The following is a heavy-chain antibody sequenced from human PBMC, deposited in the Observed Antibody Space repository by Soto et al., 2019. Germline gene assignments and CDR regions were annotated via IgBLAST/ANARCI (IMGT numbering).Heavy chain of an antibody. J-gene: IGHJ4*02. CDR2: IYYSGST. Sequence: SETLSLTCTVSGGSISSGGYYWSWIRQHPGKGLEWIGYIYYSGSTYYNPSLKSRVTISVDTSKNQFSLKLSSVTAADTAVYYCAREMATSRYYFDYWGQGTLVTVSS. CDR3: AREMATSRYYFDY. D-gene: IGHD5-12*01. CDR1: GGSISSGGYY. V-gene: IGHV4-31*03.